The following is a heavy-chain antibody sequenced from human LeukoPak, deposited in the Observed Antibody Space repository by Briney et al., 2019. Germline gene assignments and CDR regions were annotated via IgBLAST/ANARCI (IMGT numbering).Heavy chain of an antibody. Sequence: PSETLSLTCTVSGGSISSHYWSWIRQPPGKGLEWIGYIYYSGSTNYNPSLKSRVTISVDTSKNQFSLKLSSVTAADTAVYYCARAHVDIVATIGFDPWGQGTLVTVSS. CDR3: ARAHVDIVATIGFDP. V-gene: IGHV4-59*11. J-gene: IGHJ5*02. CDR2: IYYSGST. D-gene: IGHD5-12*01. CDR1: GGSISSHY.